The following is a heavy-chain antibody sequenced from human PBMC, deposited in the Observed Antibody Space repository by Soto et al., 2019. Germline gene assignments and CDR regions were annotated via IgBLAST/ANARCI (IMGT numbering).Heavy chain of an antibody. D-gene: IGHD3-22*01. CDR3: ARGSTYYYDSSGPPTPVDY. CDR1: GYTFTSYG. J-gene: IGHJ4*02. Sequence: ASVKVSCKASGYTFTSYGISCVRQAPGQGLEWMGWISAYNGNTNYAQKLQGRVTMTTDTSTSTAYMELRSLRSDDTAVYYCARGSTYYYDSSGPPTPVDYWGQGTLVTVSS. CDR2: ISAYNGNT. V-gene: IGHV1-18*04.